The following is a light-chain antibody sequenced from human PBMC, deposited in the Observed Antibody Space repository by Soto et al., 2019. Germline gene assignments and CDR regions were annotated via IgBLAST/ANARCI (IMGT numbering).Light chain of an antibody. CDR1: SSDVGGYKF. V-gene: IGLV2-14*01. J-gene: IGLJ2*01. Sequence: QPVLTQPASVSGSPGQSITISCTGTSSDVGGYKFVSWYQHHPGEAPKLIIYEVANRPSGISNRFSGSKSGNTASLTISGLQAEDEADYYCGSYTGTSSYVLFGGGTKLTVL. CDR3: GSYTGTSSYVL. CDR2: EVA.